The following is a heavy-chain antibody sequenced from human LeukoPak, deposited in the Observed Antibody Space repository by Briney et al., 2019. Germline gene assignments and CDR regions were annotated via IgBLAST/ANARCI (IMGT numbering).Heavy chain of an antibody. CDR2: INPNSGGT. CDR1: GYTFTGYY. J-gene: IGHJ4*02. D-gene: IGHD2-2*01. CDR3: ARTLLGYCSSTSCYGVDY. V-gene: IGHV1-2*02. Sequence: ASVKVSCKASGYTFTGYYMDWVRQAPGQGLEWMGWINPNSGGTNYAQKFQGRVTMTRDTSISTAYMELSRLRSDDTAVYYCARTLLGYCSSTSCYGVDYWGQGTLVTVSS.